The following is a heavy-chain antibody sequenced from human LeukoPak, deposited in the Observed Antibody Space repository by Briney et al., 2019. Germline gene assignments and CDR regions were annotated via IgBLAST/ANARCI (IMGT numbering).Heavy chain of an antibody. CDR3: ARRIQLWSYWHFDL. D-gene: IGHD5-18*01. Sequence: SETLSLTCSVSGGSINGYSWGWVPQPPGKGLECIGYMFDRGSPNHHPSLQNRVTTSVDTSKNEFSLGLTSVTAADTAVYYCARRIQLWSYWHFDLWGRGTLVTVSS. CDR2: MFDRGSP. CDR1: GGSINGYS. J-gene: IGHJ2*01. V-gene: IGHV4-4*09.